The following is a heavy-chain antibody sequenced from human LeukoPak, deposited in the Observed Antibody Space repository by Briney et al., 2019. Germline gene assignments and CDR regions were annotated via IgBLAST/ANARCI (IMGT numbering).Heavy chain of an antibody. D-gene: IGHD2-15*01. V-gene: IGHV3-23*01. J-gene: IGHJ4*02. Sequence: GGSLRLSCAVSGFTLTNHGVSWVRQAPGKGLEWVSIITGTGGKYYGDSVKGRFVLSRDNFKNTVYMQMSSLRAEDTATYYCAKDYCRDGNCPFPFLDSWGQGTLVTVSS. CDR3: AKDYCRDGNCPFPFLDS. CDR2: ITGTGGK. CDR1: GFTLTNHG.